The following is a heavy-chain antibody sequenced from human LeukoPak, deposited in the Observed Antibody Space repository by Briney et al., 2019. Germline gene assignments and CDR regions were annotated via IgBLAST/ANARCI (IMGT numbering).Heavy chain of an antibody. D-gene: IGHD6-13*01. CDR2: ICGSGGCT. Sequence: PGGSLRLSCAASGFTFSTYAMSWVRQAPGRGLEWVSGICGSGGCTYYADSVRGRFTISRDNSENTLYLELNSLRDEDTAMYHCAKKGTSWSPRFDPWGQGILATVSS. J-gene: IGHJ5*02. CDR1: GFTFSTYA. CDR3: AKKGTSWSPRFDP. V-gene: IGHV3-23*01.